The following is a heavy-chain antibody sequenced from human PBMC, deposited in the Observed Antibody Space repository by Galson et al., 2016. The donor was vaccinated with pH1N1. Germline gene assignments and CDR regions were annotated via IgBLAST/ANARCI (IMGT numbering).Heavy chain of an antibody. J-gene: IGHJ2*01. D-gene: IGHD3-22*01. V-gene: IGHV1-69*13. CDR3: AREDYYDTDLSDWYFDL. CDR1: GGTFGSYG. Sequence: SVQVSCKASGGTFGSYGINWVRQAPGQGLEWMVGIIPLFNTAKYAQNFQGRVTITADESTTTASMELSSLRSEDTAMYYCAREDYYDTDLSDWYFDLWGRGTLLTVSS. CDR2: IIPLFNTA.